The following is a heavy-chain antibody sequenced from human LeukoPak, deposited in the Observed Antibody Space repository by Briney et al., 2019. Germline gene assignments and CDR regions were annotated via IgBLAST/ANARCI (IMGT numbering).Heavy chain of an antibody. CDR2: INPNSGGT. CDR1: GYTFTGYY. D-gene: IGHD1-7*01. Sequence: ASVKVSCKASGYTFTGYYMHWVLQAPGQGLEGRGWINPNSGGTNYAQKFQGRVTMTRDTSISTAYMELSRLRSDEPAVYYCARGYLELGDNWFDPWGQGTLVTVSS. CDR3: ARGYLELGDNWFDP. V-gene: IGHV1-2*02. J-gene: IGHJ5*02.